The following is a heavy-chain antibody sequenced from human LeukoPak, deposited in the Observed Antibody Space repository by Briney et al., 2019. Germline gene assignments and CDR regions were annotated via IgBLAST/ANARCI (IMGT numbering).Heavy chain of an antibody. CDR1: GGSISSSSYY. D-gene: IGHD3-22*01. J-gene: IGHJ4*02. V-gene: IGHV4-39*01. CDR3: ASRPIASSGIHGY. CDR2: IYYSGST. Sequence: SETLSLTCTVSGGSISSSSYYWGWIRQPPGKGLEWIGSIYYSGSTYYNPSLKSRVTISVDTSKNQFSLKLSSVTAADTAVYYCASRPIASSGIHGYWGQGTLVTVSS.